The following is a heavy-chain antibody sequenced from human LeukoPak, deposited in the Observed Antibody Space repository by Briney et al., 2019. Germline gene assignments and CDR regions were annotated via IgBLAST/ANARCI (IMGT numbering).Heavy chain of an antibody. V-gene: IGHV3-30*02. Sequence: GGSLRLSCAASGFTFSSYSMNWVRQAPGKGLGWVAFIRYDGSNKYYADSVKGRFTISRDNSKNTLYLQMNSLRAEDTAVYYCAKADIAAAAPDYWGQGTLVTVSS. D-gene: IGHD6-13*01. J-gene: IGHJ4*02. CDR3: AKADIAAAAPDY. CDR1: GFTFSSYS. CDR2: IRYDGSNK.